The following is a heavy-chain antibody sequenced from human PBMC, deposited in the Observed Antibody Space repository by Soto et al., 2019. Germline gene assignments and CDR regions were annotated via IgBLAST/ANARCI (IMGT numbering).Heavy chain of an antibody. D-gene: IGHD3-3*01. V-gene: IGHV1-2*04. CDR3: ARGGGPLRFLEWRRSGYFDY. J-gene: IGHJ4*02. CDR2: INPNSGGT. CDR1: GYTFTGYY. Sequence: QVQLVQSGAEVKKPGASVKVSCRASGYTFTGYYMHWGRQAPGQGLEWWGWINPNSGGTNYAQKFQGWVTMTRDTSISTAYMELSRLRSDDTAVYYCARGGGPLRFLEWRRSGYFDYWGQGTLVTVSS.